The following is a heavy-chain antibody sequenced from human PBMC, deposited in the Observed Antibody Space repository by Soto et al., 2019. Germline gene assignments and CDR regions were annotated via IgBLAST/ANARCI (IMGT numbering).Heavy chain of an antibody. D-gene: IGHD2-2*01. V-gene: IGHV1-18*01. CDR1: GYTFTSYG. J-gene: IGHJ6*02. Sequence: ASVKVSCKASGYTFTSYGISWVRQAPGQGLEWMGWISAYNGNTNYAQKLQGRVTMTTDTSTSTAYMELRSLRSDDTAVYYCARGGDIVLVPAAKSYYYYGMDVWVQGTTVTVSS. CDR3: ARGGDIVLVPAAKSYYYYGMDV. CDR2: ISAYNGNT.